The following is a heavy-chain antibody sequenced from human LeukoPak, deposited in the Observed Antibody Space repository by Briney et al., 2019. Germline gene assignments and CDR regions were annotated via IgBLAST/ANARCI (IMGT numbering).Heavy chain of an antibody. V-gene: IGHV3-21*01. D-gene: IGHD1-26*01. CDR1: GFTFSSYS. J-gene: IGHJ5*02. CDR3: ARDRREGLSGFDP. CDR2: ISSSSSYI. Sequence: GGSLRLSCAASGFTFSSYSMNWVRQAPGKGLEWVSSISSSSSYIYYADSVKGRFTISRDNAKNSLYLQMNSLRAEDTAVYYCARDRREGLSGFDPWGQGTLVTVSS.